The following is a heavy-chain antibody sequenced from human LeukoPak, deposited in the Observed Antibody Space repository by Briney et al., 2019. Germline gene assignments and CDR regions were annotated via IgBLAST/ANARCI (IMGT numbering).Heavy chain of an antibody. V-gene: IGHV1-24*01. Sequence: ASVKVSCKVSGYTLTELSMHWVRQAPGKGLEWMGGFDPEDGETIYAQKFQGRVTMTEDTSTDTAYMELSSLRSEDTAVYYCATIYSTGSGYYDAFDIWGQGTMVTVSS. D-gene: IGHD3-3*01. CDR2: FDPEDGET. J-gene: IGHJ3*02. CDR3: ATIYSTGSGYYDAFDI. CDR1: GYTLTELS.